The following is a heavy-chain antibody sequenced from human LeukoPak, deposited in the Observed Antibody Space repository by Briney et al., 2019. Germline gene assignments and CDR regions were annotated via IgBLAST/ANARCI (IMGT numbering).Heavy chain of an antibody. J-gene: IGHJ5*02. CDR2: IKEDGSTK. Sequence: GGSLRLSCAASGFTFNHYWMSWVRQAPGKGLEWVADIKEDGSTKYYADSVKGRFTISRDNSKNTLYLQMNSLRAEDTAVYYCAKDLGAAAVLNWFDPWGQGTLVTVSS. V-gene: IGHV3-7*01. D-gene: IGHD6-13*01. CDR1: GFTFNHYW. CDR3: AKDLGAAAVLNWFDP.